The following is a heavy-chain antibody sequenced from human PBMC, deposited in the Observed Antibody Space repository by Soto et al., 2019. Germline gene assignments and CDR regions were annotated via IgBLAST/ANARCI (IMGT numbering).Heavy chain of an antibody. V-gene: IGHV3-21*01. J-gene: IGHJ6*03. CDR1: GFTFSSYS. Sequence: GGSLRLSCAASGFTFSSYSMNWVRQAPGKGLEWVSSISSSSSYIYYADSVKGRFTISRDNAKNSLYLQMNSLRAEDTAVYYCAREKFLEWLTQGYYYYYMDVWGKGTTVTVSS. CDR2: ISSSSSYI. CDR3: AREKFLEWLTQGYYYYYMDV. D-gene: IGHD3-3*01.